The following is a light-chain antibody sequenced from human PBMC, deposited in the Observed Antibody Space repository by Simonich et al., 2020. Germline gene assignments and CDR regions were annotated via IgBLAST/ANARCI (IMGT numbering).Light chain of an antibody. CDR3: QQRSNWPPLT. J-gene: IGKJ4*01. CDR1: QSVSSH. CDR2: DAS. Sequence: EIVLTQSPATLSLSPGERATLSCRASQSVSSHLAWYQQKPGQAPRLLIYDASNRATGIPARFSGSGSGTDFTLTISSLEPEDFAVYYCQQRSNWPPLTFGGGTRWRSN. V-gene: IGKV3-11*01.